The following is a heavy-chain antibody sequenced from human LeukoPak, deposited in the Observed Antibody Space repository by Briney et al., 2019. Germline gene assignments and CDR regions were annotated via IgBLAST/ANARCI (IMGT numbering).Heavy chain of an antibody. D-gene: IGHD2-2*01. CDR2: MNQDGSEI. J-gene: IGHJ4*02. Sequence: GGSLRLSCVGSGFTFSRYWLNWVRQAPGKGLEWVANMNQDGSEIYYLDSVKGRFTISRDNAKNSVYLQMNSLRAEDTAVYYCARLVCSTIPCYGKFYFDSWGQGTLVPVSS. CDR1: GFTFSRYW. CDR3: ARLVCSTIPCYGKFYFDS. V-gene: IGHV3-7*01.